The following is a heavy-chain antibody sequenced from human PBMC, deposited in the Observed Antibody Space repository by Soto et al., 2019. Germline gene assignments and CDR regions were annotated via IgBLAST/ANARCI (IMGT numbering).Heavy chain of an antibody. CDR2: VTTDTI. J-gene: IGHJ4*02. CDR1: GFTLSDYF. CDR3: ARDRMVFNY. Sequence: QVQLVESGGGLVKAGESLTLSCAASGFTLSDYFMTWIRQAPGKGLEWVSYVTTDTIHYADAVKGRFTLSRASAKNSLYLQMINLRAEDTGVYYCARDRMVFNYWGQGALVTVSS. V-gene: IGHV3-11*01. D-gene: IGHD2-8*01.